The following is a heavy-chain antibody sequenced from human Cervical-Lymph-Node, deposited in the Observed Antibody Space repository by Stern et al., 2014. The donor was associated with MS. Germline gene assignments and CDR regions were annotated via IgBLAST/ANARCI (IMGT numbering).Heavy chain of an antibody. CDR3: TRANYFDTSGPPHGMDV. Sequence: EVQLVESGGGLVQPGGSLRLSCAASGFTFSSYWMSWVRQAPGKGLEWVANINQDGREKNYVDSVKGRFTISRDNAKNSLYLQMNSLRAEDTAVYYCTRANYFDTSGPPHGMDVWGQGTTVTVS. V-gene: IGHV3-7*01. J-gene: IGHJ6*02. D-gene: IGHD3-22*01. CDR2: INQDGREK. CDR1: GFTFSSYW.